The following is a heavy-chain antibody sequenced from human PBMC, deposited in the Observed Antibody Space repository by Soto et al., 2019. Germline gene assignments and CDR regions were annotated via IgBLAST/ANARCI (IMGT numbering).Heavy chain of an antibody. CDR2: IRGGGGST. CDR1: LTSSAYT. V-gene: IGHV3-23*01. J-gene: IGHJ1*01. D-gene: IGHD3-22*01. Sequence: LTSSAYTISWVLQARGRGLECVSAIRGGGGSTNYADSVKGRFTISRDNSKNTLALQMNSLRAEDTAVYYCAKSFTYDISCYHFPPKYFRHCAQGTLVTVSS. CDR3: AKSFTYDISCYHFPPKYFRH.